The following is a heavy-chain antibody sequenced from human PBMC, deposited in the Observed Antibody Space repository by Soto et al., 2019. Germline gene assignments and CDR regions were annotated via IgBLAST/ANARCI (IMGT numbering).Heavy chain of an antibody. CDR1: GYTFTNYG. Sequence: ASVKVSCKASGYTFTNYGISWVRQAPGQGLEWMGWINTYNGNTNHAQKLQGRVTMTTDTSTSTAYMELRSLTSDDTAVYYCARRGSYYYAMDVWGQGTTVTVSS. J-gene: IGHJ6*02. D-gene: IGHD3-10*01. V-gene: IGHV1-18*01. CDR3: ARRGSYYYAMDV. CDR2: INTYNGNT.